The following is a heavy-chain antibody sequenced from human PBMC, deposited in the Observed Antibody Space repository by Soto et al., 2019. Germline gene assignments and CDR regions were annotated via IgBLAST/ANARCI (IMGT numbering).Heavy chain of an antibody. D-gene: IGHD2-21*02. CDR3: ARQDCGGDCYYSYNWFDP. V-gene: IGHV4-39*01. J-gene: IGHJ5*02. CDR1: GGSISSSSYY. Sequence: SETLSLTCTVSGGSISSSSYYWGWIRQPPGKGLEWIGSIYYTGSTYYNPSLKSRVTISVDTSKNQFSLKLSSVTAADTAVYYCARQDCGGDCYYSYNWFDPWGQGTLVTVSS. CDR2: IYYTGST.